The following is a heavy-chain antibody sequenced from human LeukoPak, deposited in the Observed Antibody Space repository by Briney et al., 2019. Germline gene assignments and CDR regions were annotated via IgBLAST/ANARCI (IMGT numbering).Heavy chain of an antibody. CDR1: GFTFSNAW. CDR2: IKSKTDGGTT. CDR3: TTELLGYCTNGVCYGNDIDY. J-gene: IGHJ4*02. D-gene: IGHD2-8*01. Sequence: VGSLRLSCAASGFTFSNAWLSWVRQAPRNGLERVGRIKSKTDGGTTDYAAPVKVRFTISGDDSKNTLYLQMNSLKTEDAAVYYCTTELLGYCTNGVCYGNDIDYWGQGTLVTVSS. V-gene: IGHV3-15*01.